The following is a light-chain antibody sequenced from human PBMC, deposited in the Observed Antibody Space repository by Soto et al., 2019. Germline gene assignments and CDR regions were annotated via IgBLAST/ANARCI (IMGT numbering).Light chain of an antibody. J-gene: IGKJ1*01. CDR3: QQDNDNWT. V-gene: IGKV1-5*03. CDR1: QSISSW. CDR2: KAS. Sequence: DIQMTQSPSTLSASVGDRGTITCRASQSISSWLAWYQQKPGPAPKLLIYKASTLQSGVPSRFSGSGSGTEFPLTISRLQLDDSATYFWQQDNDNWTFGPGTKGEIK.